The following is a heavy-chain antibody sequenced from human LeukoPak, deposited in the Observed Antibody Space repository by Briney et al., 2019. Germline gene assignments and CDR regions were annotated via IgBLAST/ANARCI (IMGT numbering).Heavy chain of an antibody. D-gene: IGHD5-18*01. J-gene: IGHJ4*02. Sequence: RGSLRLSCAASGFTFSNYWMSWVRQAPGKELEWVANIKQDGSEKYYVDSVKGRFTISRDNAKNSLYLQMNSLRAEDTAVYYCARDRWGYSYGGDWGQGTLVTVSS. V-gene: IGHV3-7*01. CDR2: IKQDGSEK. CDR1: GFTFSNYW. CDR3: ARDRWGYSYGGD.